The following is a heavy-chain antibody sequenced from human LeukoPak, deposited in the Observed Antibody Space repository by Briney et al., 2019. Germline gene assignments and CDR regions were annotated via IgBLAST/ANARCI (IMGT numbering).Heavy chain of an antibody. V-gene: IGHV4-31*03. CDR2: IYYSGST. J-gene: IGHJ6*02. CDR1: GGSISSGGYY. D-gene: IGHD6-25*01. Sequence: SETLSLTCTVSGGSISSGGYYWSWIRQHPGKGLEWIGYIYYSGSTYYNPSLKSRVTISVDTSKNQFSLKLSSVTAADTAVYYCARGGAANYYYYYGMDVWGQGTAVTVSS. CDR3: ARGGAANYYYYYGMDV.